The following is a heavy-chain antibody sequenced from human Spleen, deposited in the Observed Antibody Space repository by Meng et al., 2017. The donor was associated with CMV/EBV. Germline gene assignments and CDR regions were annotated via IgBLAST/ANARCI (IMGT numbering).Heavy chain of an antibody. CDR3: ARPYSSSSYFDY. V-gene: IGHV1-69*05. CDR2: IIPIFGTA. D-gene: IGHD6-6*01. Sequence: CKASGGTFSSYAISWVRQAPGQGLEWMGGIIPIFGTANYAQKFQGRVTITTDESTSTAYMELSSQRSEDTAVYYCARPYSSSSYFDYWGQGTLVTVSS. J-gene: IGHJ4*02. CDR1: GGTFSSYA.